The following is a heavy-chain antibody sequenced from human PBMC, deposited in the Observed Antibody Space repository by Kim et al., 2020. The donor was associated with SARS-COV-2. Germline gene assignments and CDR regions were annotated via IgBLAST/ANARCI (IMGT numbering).Heavy chain of an antibody. D-gene: IGHD3-10*01. CDR1: GGSVSSSSYY. V-gene: IGHV4-39*01. Sequence: SETLSLTCTVSGGSVSSSSYYWGWIRQPPGKGLEWIGSIYYSGSTYYNPSLKSRVTISVDTSKNQFSLKLSSVSAADTAVYYCARRHYGSGSYYNPTNWFDPWGQGTLVTVSS. J-gene: IGHJ5*02. CDR2: IYYSGST. CDR3: ARRHYGSGSYYNPTNWFDP.